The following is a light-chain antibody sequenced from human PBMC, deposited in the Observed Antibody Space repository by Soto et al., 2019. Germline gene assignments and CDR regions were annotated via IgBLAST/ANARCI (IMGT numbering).Light chain of an antibody. J-gene: IGLJ2*01. CDR2: EVN. CDR1: GSDVGGYRY. Sequence: LTQPASVSGSPGQSITISCTGTGSDVGGYRYVSWYQHHPGKAPKLMIYEVNNRPSGVSDRFSGSKSGNTASLTISGLQAEDAADYYCCSYTSSNTLVVFGGGTKLTVL. V-gene: IGLV2-14*01. CDR3: CSYTSSNTLVV.